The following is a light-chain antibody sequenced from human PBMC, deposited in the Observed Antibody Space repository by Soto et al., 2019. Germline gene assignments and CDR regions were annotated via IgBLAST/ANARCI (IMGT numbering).Light chain of an antibody. Sequence: DIQLTQSPSFMSASVGDRVTITCRASQGLSSYLAWYQQKPGKAPKLLMYAVSTLQSGVPSRFSGSGSGTKFTLTISSLQPEDFATYFCQQLNDSPYTFGQGTKLEIK. CDR1: QGLSSY. CDR3: QQLNDSPYT. J-gene: IGKJ2*01. V-gene: IGKV1-9*01. CDR2: AVS.